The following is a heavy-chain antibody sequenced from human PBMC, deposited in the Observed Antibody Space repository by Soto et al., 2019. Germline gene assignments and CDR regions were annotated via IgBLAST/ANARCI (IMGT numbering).Heavy chain of an antibody. CDR3: AKTYYYNSGNF. J-gene: IGHJ4*02. CDR2: IKQDGSEK. D-gene: IGHD3-10*01. CDR1: GFTFSSFW. V-gene: IGHV3-7*01. Sequence: GSLRLSCAASGFTFSSFWMSWVRQAPGKGLEWVANIKQDGSEKNYVDSVKGRFTISRDNAGNSLYLQMNSLRAEDTAVYYCAKTYYYNSGNFWGQGTPVTVSS.